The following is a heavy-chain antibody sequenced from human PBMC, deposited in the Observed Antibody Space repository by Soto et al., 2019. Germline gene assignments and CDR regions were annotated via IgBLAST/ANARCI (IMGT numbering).Heavy chain of an antibody. Sequence: GGSLRLSCAAFGFSVSNKYMSWVRQAPEKGLEWVSVLYTGGTIFYTDSVKGRFTISRDSSKNTLYLQMNSLRVGDTAVYYCARGCGGGSCYSDWDYWGQGTLVTVSS. V-gene: IGHV3-53*01. D-gene: IGHD2-15*01. CDR2: LYTGGTI. CDR3: ARGCGGGSCYSDWDY. CDR1: GFSVSNKY. J-gene: IGHJ4*02.